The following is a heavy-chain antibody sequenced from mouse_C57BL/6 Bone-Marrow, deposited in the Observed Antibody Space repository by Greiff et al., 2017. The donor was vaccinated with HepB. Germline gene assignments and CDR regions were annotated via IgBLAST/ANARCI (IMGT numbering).Heavy chain of an antibody. D-gene: IGHD1-1*01. CDR1: GFTFTDYY. CDR3: ARPYYYGSSSYAY. V-gene: IGHV7-3*01. J-gene: IGHJ3*01. Sequence: EVQLVESGGGLVQPGGSLSLSCAASGFTFTDYYMSWVRQPPGKALEWLGFIRNKANGYTTEYSASVKGRFTISRDNSQSILYLQMNALRAEDRATYYCARPYYYGSSSYAYWGQGTLVTVSA. CDR2: IRNKANGYTT.